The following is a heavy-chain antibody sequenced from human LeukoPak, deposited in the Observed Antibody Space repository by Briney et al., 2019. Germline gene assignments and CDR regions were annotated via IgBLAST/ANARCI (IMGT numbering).Heavy chain of an antibody. CDR3: ARVDYYDSGRSGGYFDY. Sequence: ASVKVSCKASGYTFTGYYIHWVRQAPGQGLEWMGWINPNSGGTNYAQKLQGRVTTTTDTSTSTAYMELRSLRSNDTAVYYCARVDYYDSGRSGGYFDYWGQGTLVTVSS. D-gene: IGHD3-22*01. V-gene: IGHV1-2*02. CDR1: GYTFTGYY. J-gene: IGHJ4*02. CDR2: INPNSGGT.